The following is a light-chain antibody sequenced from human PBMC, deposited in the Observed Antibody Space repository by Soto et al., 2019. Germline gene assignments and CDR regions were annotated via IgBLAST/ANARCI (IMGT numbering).Light chain of an antibody. CDR3: QQYGDLPWT. CDR1: QAVSSNY. Sequence: ALTQSPGTLSSSPGARAPLSCRASQAVSSNYLAWYQQKPGQAPRLLISGASGRATGVPDRFSGSGSGTDFTLTIDRLESEDFAVYFCQQYGDLPWTFGQGTKVDIK. J-gene: IGKJ1*01. V-gene: IGKV3-20*01. CDR2: GAS.